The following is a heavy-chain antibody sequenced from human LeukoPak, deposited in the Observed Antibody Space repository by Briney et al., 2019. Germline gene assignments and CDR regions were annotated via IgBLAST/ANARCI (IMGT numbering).Heavy chain of an antibody. CDR1: GFTFGDHA. Sequence: GGSLRLSCTASGFTFGDHAMSWVRQAPGKGLEWVGFIRSKAYGGTTEYAASVKGRFTISRDDSKSIAYLQMNSLKTEDTAVYYCTGGDGNDFDYWGQGTLVTVSS. CDR3: TGGDGNDFDY. V-gene: IGHV3-49*04. J-gene: IGHJ4*02. CDR2: IRSKAYGGTT. D-gene: IGHD1-1*01.